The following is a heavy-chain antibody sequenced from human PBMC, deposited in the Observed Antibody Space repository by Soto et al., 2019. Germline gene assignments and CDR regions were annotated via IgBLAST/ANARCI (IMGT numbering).Heavy chain of an antibody. D-gene: IGHD3-10*01. V-gene: IGHV4-59*01. CDR1: GGSISSYY. Sequence: QVQLQESGPGLVKPSETLSLTCTVSGGSISSYYWSWIRQPPGKGLEWIGYIYYSGSTNYNPSLKSRVTISVDTSKNQFSLKLSSVTAADTAVYYCARDRRFSGSYYSSVGAFDIWGQGTMVTVSS. CDR2: IYYSGST. J-gene: IGHJ3*02. CDR3: ARDRRFSGSYYSSVGAFDI.